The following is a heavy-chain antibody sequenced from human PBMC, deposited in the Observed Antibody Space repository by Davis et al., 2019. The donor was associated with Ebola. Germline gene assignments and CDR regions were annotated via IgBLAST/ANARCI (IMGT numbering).Heavy chain of an antibody. Sequence: GESLKISCAASGFTFSSFRMHWVRQAPGKGLEWVALISYDGDNKYYADSVKGRFTVSRDNSENMLYLQMSTLRAEDTAVYYCARHVNGDFWYFDLWGRGTRVTVSS. V-gene: IGHV3-30*03. J-gene: IGHJ2*01. CDR2: ISYDGDNK. CDR3: ARHVNGDFWYFDL. D-gene: IGHD4-17*01. CDR1: GFTFSSFR.